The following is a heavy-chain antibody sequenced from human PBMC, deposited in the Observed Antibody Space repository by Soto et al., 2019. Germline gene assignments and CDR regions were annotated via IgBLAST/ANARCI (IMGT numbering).Heavy chain of an antibody. D-gene: IGHD1-26*01. CDR1: GGSISSYY. CDR3: ARTPLRGSYQGGAFDI. Sequence: SETLSLTCTVSGGSISSYYWSWIRQPPGKGLEWIGYIYYSGSTNYNPSLKSRVTISVDTSKNQFSLKLSSVTAADTAVYYCARTPLRGSYQGGAFDIWGQGTMVTVSS. V-gene: IGHV4-59*08. CDR2: IYYSGST. J-gene: IGHJ3*02.